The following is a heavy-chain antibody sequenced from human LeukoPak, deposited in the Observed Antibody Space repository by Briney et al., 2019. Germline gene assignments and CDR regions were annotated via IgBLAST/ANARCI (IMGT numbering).Heavy chain of an antibody. CDR3: AKGSSVYFFAL. Sequence: GGSLSLSCAASGFIYYNYSLVWLPPAPGKGREWVTAISNYGGGTTYADFVKGRFSVSRDNSKNTLFLQINSLRAERTALYYCAKGSSVYFFALWGQGTLVTVSS. CDR2: ISNYGGGT. V-gene: IGHV3-23*01. J-gene: IGHJ4*02. D-gene: IGHD3-22*01. CDR1: GFIYYNYS.